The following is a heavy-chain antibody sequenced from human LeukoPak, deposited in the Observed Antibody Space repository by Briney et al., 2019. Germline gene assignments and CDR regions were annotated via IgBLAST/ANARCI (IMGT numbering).Heavy chain of an antibody. Sequence: SETLSLTCTVSGGSISSYYWSWIRQPPGKGLEWIGYIYYSGSTNYNPSLKSRVTISVDTSKNQFSLKLSSVTAADTAVYYCASLVYYDSSGYYNAHFDYWGQGTLVTVSS. CDR2: IYYSGST. D-gene: IGHD3-22*01. J-gene: IGHJ4*02. CDR3: ASLVYYDSSGYYNAHFDY. V-gene: IGHV4-59*01. CDR1: GGSISSYY.